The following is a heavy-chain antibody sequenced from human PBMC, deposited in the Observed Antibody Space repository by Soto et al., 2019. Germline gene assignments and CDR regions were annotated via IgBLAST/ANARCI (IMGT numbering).Heavy chain of an antibody. J-gene: IGHJ4*02. CDR3: ARGAPLDFDY. Sequence: QVQLVESGGGVVQPGRPLRLSCAASGFTFSSYGMHWVRQAPGKGLEWVAVIWYDGSNKYYADSVKGRFTISRDNSKNTLYLQMNSLRAEDTAVYYCARGAPLDFDYWGQGTLVTVSS. V-gene: IGHV3-33*01. CDR1: GFTFSSYG. CDR2: IWYDGSNK.